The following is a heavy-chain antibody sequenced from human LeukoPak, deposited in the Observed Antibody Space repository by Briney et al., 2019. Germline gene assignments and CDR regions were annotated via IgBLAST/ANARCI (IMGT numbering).Heavy chain of an antibody. CDR3: ARGIVGATTYHTDY. V-gene: IGHV4-59*01. CDR2: IYYSGST. Sequence: SETLSLTCTVSGGSISSYYWSWIRQPPGKGLEWIGYIYYSGSTNYNPSLKSRVTISVDTPKNQFSLKLSSVTAADTAVYYCARGIVGATTYHTDYWGQGTLVTVSS. D-gene: IGHD1-26*01. J-gene: IGHJ4*02. CDR1: GGSISSYY.